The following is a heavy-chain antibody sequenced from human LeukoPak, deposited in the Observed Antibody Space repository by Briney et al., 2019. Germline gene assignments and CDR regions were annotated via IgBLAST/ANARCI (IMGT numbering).Heavy chain of an antibody. CDR2: ISSSSSYI. CDR3: ARDKWLYSNS. Sequence: GGSLRLSCAASGFTFSSCSMNWVRQAPGKGLEWVSSISSSSSYIYYADSVKGRFTISRDNAKSSLSLQMNSLRAEDTAVYYCARDKWLYSNSGGQGALVTVAS. V-gene: IGHV3-21*04. CDR1: GFTFSSCS. J-gene: IGHJ1*01. D-gene: IGHD2/OR15-2a*01.